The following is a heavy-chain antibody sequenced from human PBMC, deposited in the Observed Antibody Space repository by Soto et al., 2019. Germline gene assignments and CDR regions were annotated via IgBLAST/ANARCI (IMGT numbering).Heavy chain of an antibody. J-gene: IGHJ5*02. V-gene: IGHV4-34*01. CDR2: INHSGST. CDR3: ARGGYPYSSSWPNWFDP. D-gene: IGHD6-13*01. Sequence: QVQLQQWGAGLLKPSETLSLTCAVYGGSFSGYYWSWIRQPPGKGLEWIGEINHSGSTNYNPSLKSRVTISVDTSKNQFSLKLSSVTAADTAVYYWARGGYPYSSSWPNWFDPWGQGTLVTVSS. CDR1: GGSFSGYY.